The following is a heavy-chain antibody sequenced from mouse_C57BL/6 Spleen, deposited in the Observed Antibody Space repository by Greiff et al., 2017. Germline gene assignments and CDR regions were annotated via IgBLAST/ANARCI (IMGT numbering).Heavy chain of an antibody. Sequence: DVQLVESGPGLVKPSQSLSLTCSVTGYSITSGYYWNWIRQFPGNKLEWMGYISYDGSNNSNPSLKNRISITRDTSKNPFFLKLNSVTTEDTATYYCASYYDYDRYYAMDYWGQGTSVTVSS. CDR3: ASYYDYDRYYAMDY. CDR2: ISYDGSN. D-gene: IGHD2-4*01. V-gene: IGHV3-6*01. CDR1: GYSITSGYY. J-gene: IGHJ4*01.